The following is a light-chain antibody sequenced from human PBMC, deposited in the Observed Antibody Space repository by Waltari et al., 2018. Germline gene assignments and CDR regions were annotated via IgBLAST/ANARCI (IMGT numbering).Light chain of an antibody. CDR3: QSYDSSLVV. J-gene: IGLJ2*01. CDR2: DNI. CDR1: TSNIRAGYD. V-gene: IGLV1-40*01. Sequence: QSVLTQPPSVSGAPGQTITISCTGSTSNIRAGYDVQWYQQLPGTAPQLLIYDNINRPSGVPDRFSGSKSGTSASLAITGLQAEDEADYYCQSYDSSLVVFGGGTKLTVL.